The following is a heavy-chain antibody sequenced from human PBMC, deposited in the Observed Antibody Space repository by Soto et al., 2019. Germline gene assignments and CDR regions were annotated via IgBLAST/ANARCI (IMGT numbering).Heavy chain of an antibody. CDR2: ISAYNGNT. V-gene: IGHV1-18*01. CDR1: GYTFASYA. CDR3: ARQDYYDSSGYLDY. J-gene: IGHJ4*02. D-gene: IGHD3-22*01. Sequence: GASVKVSCKASGYTFASYAISWMRQAPGQGLEWMGWISAYNGNTNYAQKLQGRVTMTTDTSTSTAYMELRSLRSDDTAVYYCARQDYYDSSGYLDYWGQGTLVTVSS.